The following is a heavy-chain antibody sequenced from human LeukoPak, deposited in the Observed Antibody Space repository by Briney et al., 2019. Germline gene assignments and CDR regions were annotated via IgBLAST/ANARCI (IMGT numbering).Heavy chain of an antibody. CDR1: GYTFTRYD. J-gene: IGHJ4*02. V-gene: IGHV1-8*03. CDR3: ARADGSADY. Sequence: ASVKVSCKASGYTFTRYDINWVRQATGQGLEWMGWMNPKSGNTGHAQKFQGRVTITRDTSISTVYMELSSLRSEDTAVYFCARADGSADYWGQGTLVTVSS. CDR2: MNPKSGNT. D-gene: IGHD3-22*01.